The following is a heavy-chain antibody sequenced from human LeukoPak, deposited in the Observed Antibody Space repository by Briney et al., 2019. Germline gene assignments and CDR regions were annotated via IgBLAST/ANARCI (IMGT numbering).Heavy chain of an antibody. CDR1: GFTVSSDY. CDR3: AKMVTSGWSPFHY. V-gene: IGHV3-53*05. J-gene: IGHJ4*02. D-gene: IGHD6-19*01. CDR2: IYSGGNT. Sequence: GGSLRLSCAASGFTVSSDYMSWVRQAPGKGLEWVSVIYSGGNTYYVDSFQGRFTISRDNSQNTLYLQMNSLRPDDTAVYYCAKMVTSGWSPFHYWGQGTLVTVSS.